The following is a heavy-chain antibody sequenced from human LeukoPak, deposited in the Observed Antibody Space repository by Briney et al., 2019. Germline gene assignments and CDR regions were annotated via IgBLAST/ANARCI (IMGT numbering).Heavy chain of an antibody. CDR3: ARDRANYYYMDV. CDR1: GFTFSSYA. CDR2: ISYDGSNK. Sequence: GGSLRLSCAASGFTFSSYAMHWVRQAPGKGLEWVAVISYDGSNKYYADSVKGRFTISRGNSKNTLYLQMNSLRAEDTAVYYCARDRANYYYMDVWGKGTTVTVSS. V-gene: IGHV3-30*04. J-gene: IGHJ6*03.